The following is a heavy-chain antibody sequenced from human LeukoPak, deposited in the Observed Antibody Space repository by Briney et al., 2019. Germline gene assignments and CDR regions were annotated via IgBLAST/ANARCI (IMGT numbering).Heavy chain of an antibody. CDR3: AGGRHDIPLMVVVMTSVSYHWDL. Sequence: PSETLSLTCAVYGGSFSGYHWSWIRQAPGKGLEWIGDINPSGSTYYNPSLKSRLTNSVGTSENQFCLKLRSVTDADSPVYCCAGGRHDIPLMVVVMTSVSYHWDLWGKRTGVSVS. CDR1: GGSFSGYH. V-gene: IGHV4-34*01. J-gene: IGHJ6*03. CDR2: INPSGST. D-gene: IGHD3-22*01.